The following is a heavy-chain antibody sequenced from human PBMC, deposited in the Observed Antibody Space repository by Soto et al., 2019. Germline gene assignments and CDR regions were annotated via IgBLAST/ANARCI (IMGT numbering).Heavy chain of an antibody. CDR2: ISSSSSYI. Sequence: EVQLVESGGGLVKPGGSLRLSCAASGFTFSSYSMNWVRQAPGKGLEWVSSISSSSSYIYYADSVKGRFTIARDTAKNSLYLQMNSMRAEDTAVYYCAGIIEATIVSAFDLCGQGTMVTVSS. CDR1: GFTFSSYS. CDR3: AGIIEATIVSAFDL. V-gene: IGHV3-21*01. D-gene: IGHD5-12*01. J-gene: IGHJ3*01.